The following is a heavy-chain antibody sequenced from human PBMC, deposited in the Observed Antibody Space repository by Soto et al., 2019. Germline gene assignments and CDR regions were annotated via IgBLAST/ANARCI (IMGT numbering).Heavy chain of an antibody. V-gene: IGHV2-70*19. J-gene: IGHJ5*02. CDR2: IDGDDHK. CDR3: DRLPRGGTYDWMQIDR. CDR1: GFALTTSRMC. Sequence: SGPTLVNPTQTLTLTCTFSGFALTTSRMCVTWVRQPPGKALEWLALIDGDDHKNYSSSLKTRLTVSKDTSKNQVVLVLTNLDPEETGTYFCDRLPRGGTYDWMQIDRWGRGTLATVSS. D-gene: IGHD1-20*01.